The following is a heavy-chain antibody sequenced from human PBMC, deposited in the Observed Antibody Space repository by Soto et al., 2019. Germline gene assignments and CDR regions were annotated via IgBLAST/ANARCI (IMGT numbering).Heavy chain of an antibody. CDR1: GGSISSYY. D-gene: IGHD2-15*01. CDR2: IYYSGST. Sequence: SETLSLTCTVSGGSISSYYWSWIRQPPGKGLEWIGYIYYSGSTNYNPSLKSRVTISVDTSKNQFSLKLSSVTAADTAVYYCARDIKDCSGGSCQNWFDPWGQGTLVTVSS. CDR3: ARDIKDCSGGSCQNWFDP. J-gene: IGHJ5*02. V-gene: IGHV4-59*01.